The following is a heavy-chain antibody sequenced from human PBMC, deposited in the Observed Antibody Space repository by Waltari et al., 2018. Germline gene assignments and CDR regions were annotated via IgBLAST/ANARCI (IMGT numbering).Heavy chain of an antibody. CDR3: GLGRPGDY. Sequence: EVQLVESGGGLVQPGGSLRLSCAASGFTFSSYWMSWVRQAPGKGLEWVANIKQDGIEKYYVDSVKGRFTISRDNAKNALYLQMNSLRAEDTAVYYCGLGRPGDYWGQGTLVTVSS. J-gene: IGHJ4*02. CDR2: IKQDGIEK. V-gene: IGHV3-7*01. CDR1: GFTFSSYW. D-gene: IGHD7-27*01.